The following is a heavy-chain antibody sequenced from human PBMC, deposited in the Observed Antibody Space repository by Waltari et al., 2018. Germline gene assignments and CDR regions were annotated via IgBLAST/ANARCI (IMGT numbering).Heavy chain of an antibody. V-gene: IGHV3-30*18. CDR1: GFTFSSYG. Sequence: QVQLVESGGGVVQPGRSLRLSCAASGFTFSSYGMHWVRQAPGKGLGWVAVRSYDGSNKYYADSVKGRFTISRDNSKNTLYLQMNSLRAEDTAVYYCAKGTRITIFGVVSTYDAFDIWGQGTMVTVSS. CDR2: RSYDGSNK. D-gene: IGHD3-3*01. J-gene: IGHJ3*02. CDR3: AKGTRITIFGVVSTYDAFDI.